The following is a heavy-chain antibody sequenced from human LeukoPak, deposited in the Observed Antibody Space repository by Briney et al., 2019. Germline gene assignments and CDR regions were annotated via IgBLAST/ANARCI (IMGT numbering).Heavy chain of an antibody. CDR2: ISSSSSYI. D-gene: IGHD3-10*01. CDR3: ARVRFGELDFDY. CDR1: GFTFSSYS. J-gene: IGHJ4*02. Sequence: GGSLRLSCAASGFTFSSYSMDWVRQAPGKGLEWVSSISSSSSYIYYADSVKGRFTISRDNAKNSLYLQMNSLRAEDTAVYYCARVRFGELDFDYWGQGTLVTVSS. V-gene: IGHV3-21*01.